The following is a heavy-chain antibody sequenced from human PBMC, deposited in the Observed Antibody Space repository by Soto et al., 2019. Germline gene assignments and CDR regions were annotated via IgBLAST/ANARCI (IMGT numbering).Heavy chain of an antibody. Sequence: EASVKVSCKASGYTFTSYAMHWVRQAPGQRLEWMGWINAGNGNTKYSQKFQGRVTITRDTSASTAYMELSSLRSEDTAVYYCARARTRAVRIFLPESSFDFWGQGALVTVSS. CDR3: ARARTRAVRIFLPESSFDF. CDR2: INAGNGNT. J-gene: IGHJ4*02. V-gene: IGHV1-3*01. D-gene: IGHD3-9*01. CDR1: GYTFTSYA.